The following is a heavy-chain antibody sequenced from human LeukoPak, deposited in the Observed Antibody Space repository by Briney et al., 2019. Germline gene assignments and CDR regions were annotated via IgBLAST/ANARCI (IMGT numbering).Heavy chain of an antibody. D-gene: IGHD1-26*01. CDR2: IKSDGSII. V-gene: IGHV3-74*01. J-gene: IGHJ4*02. CDR3: VAEERDFDC. Sequence: GGSLRLSCAASGFTFSSYWMHWVRHAPGKGLVWVAGIKSDGSIIYYADSVKGRFTISRDNAKNTLYPQMNSLRAEDTAVYYCVAEERDFDCWGQGVLVTVSS. CDR1: GFTFSSYW.